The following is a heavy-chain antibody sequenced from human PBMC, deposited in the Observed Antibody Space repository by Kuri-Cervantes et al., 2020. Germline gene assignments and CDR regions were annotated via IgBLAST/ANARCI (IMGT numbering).Heavy chain of an antibody. CDR1: GFTFDDYG. J-gene: IGHJ3*02. D-gene: IGHD4-17*01. CDR2: ISSSSSYI. V-gene: IGHV3-21*04. CDR3: AKAGHYSDNNAFDI. Sequence: GESLKISCAASGFTFDDYGMSWVRQAPGKGLEWVSSISSSSSYIYYADSVKGRFTISRDNAKNSLYLQMNSLRAEDTALYYCAKAGHYSDNNAFDIWGQGTMVTVSS.